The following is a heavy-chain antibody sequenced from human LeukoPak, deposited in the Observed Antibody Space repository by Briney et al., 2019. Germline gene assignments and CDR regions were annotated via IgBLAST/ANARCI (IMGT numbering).Heavy chain of an antibody. V-gene: IGHV5-51*01. CDR2: IFPGDSDT. D-gene: IGHD1/OR15-1a*01. CDR1: GYSFTTHW. CDR3: ASSESQTKFDF. Sequence: GESLKISCKGSGYSFTTHWIGWVRQMPGKGLEWMGIIFPGDSDTVYSPSFQGQVTISADKSVNTAYLQWSNLKASDTAMYYCASSESQTKFDFWGQGTLVTVSS. J-gene: IGHJ4*02.